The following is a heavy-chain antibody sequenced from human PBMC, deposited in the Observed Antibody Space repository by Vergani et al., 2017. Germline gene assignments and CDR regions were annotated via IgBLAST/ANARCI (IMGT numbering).Heavy chain of an antibody. V-gene: IGHV1-46*01. CDR3: ARESDLTMVRATDGRTFDP. CDR2: INPSGGST. D-gene: IGHD3-10*01. Sequence: QVQLVQSGAEVKKPGASVKVSCKASGYTFTSYYMHWVRQAPGQGLEWMGIINPSGGSTSYAKKFQGRVTMTRDTSTSTVYMELSSLRSEDTAVYYCARESDLTMVRATDGRTFDPWGQGTLVTVSS. J-gene: IGHJ5*02. CDR1: GYTFTSYY.